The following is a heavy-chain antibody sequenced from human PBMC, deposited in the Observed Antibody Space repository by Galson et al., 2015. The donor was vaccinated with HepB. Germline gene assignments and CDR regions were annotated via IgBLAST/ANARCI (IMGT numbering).Heavy chain of an antibody. V-gene: IGHV3-48*04. Sequence: SLRLSCAASGFTFSSYSMNWVRQAPGKGLEWVSYISSSSSTIYYADSVKGRFTISRDNARNSLYLQMNSLRAEDTAVYYCARENYSGSYYYYGMDVWGQGTTVTVSS. CDR3: ARENYSGSYYYYGMDV. CDR1: GFTFSSYS. CDR2: ISSSSSTI. D-gene: IGHD1-26*01. J-gene: IGHJ6*02.